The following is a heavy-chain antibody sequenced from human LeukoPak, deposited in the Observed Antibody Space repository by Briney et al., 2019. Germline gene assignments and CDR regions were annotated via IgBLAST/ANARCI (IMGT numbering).Heavy chain of an antibody. CDR1: GYSFTSYW. CDR3: ARLGCSSTSCPYAKGMDV. V-gene: IGHV5-51*01. J-gene: IGHJ6*02. D-gene: IGHD2-2*01. CDR2: IYPGDSDT. Sequence: GESLKISCKGSGYSFTSYWIGWVRQMPGKGLEWMGIIYPGDSDTRYSPSFQGQVTISADKSISTAYLQWSSLKASATAMYYCARLGCSSTSCPYAKGMDVWGQGTTVTVSS.